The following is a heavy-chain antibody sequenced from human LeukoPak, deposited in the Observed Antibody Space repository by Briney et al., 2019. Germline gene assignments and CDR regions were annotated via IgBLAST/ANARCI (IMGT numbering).Heavy chain of an antibody. V-gene: IGHV3-48*03. Sequence: GGSLRLSCAASGFTFSSYEMNWVRQAPGKGLEWVSYISSTGSLKYYADPVKGRFTISRDNVRNSLYLQMNSLRVDDTAVYYCARDGAPRTDYWGQGTLVTVSS. CDR1: GFTFSSYE. J-gene: IGHJ4*02. D-gene: IGHD3-16*01. CDR3: ARDGAPRTDY. CDR2: ISSTGSLK.